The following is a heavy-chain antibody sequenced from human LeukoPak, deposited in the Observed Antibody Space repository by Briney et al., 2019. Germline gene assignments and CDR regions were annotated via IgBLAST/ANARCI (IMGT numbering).Heavy chain of an antibody. J-gene: IGHJ4*02. V-gene: IGHV4-34*01. CDR2: INHSGST. CDR3: ARGSFVLRFLEWLSRFDY. CDR1: GGSFSGYY. Sequence: SETLSLTCTVSGGSFSGYYWSWIRQPPGKGLEWIGEINHSGSTNYNPSLKSRVTISVDTSKNQFSLKLSSVTAADTAVYYCARGSFVLRFLEWLSRFDYWGQGTLVTVSS. D-gene: IGHD3-3*01.